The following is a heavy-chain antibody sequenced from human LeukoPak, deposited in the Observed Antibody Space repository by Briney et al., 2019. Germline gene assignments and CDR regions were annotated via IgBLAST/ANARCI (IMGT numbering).Heavy chain of an antibody. CDR1: GYTFTGYY. Sequence: ASVKVSCKASGYTFTGYYMHWVRQAPGQGLEWMGWINPNSGGTNYAQKFQGRATMTRDTSISTAYMELSRLRSDDTAVYYCARVRRSGSYLDYWGQGTLVTVSS. CDR2: INPNSGGT. J-gene: IGHJ4*02. V-gene: IGHV1-2*02. D-gene: IGHD3-10*01. CDR3: ARVRRSGSYLDY.